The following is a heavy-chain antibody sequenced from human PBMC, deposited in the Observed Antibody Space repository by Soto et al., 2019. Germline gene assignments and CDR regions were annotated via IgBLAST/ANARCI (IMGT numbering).Heavy chain of an antibody. J-gene: IGHJ4*02. D-gene: IGHD4-17*01. CDR3: ARDYGDFYFDY. CDR1: GGSISRYY. Sequence: PSQTLSLTCTVSGGSISRYYWSWIRQPPGKGPEWIGYIYYRGSTNYKPSLKSRVTISVDTSKNQFSLKLSSVTAADTAVYYCARDYGDFYFDYWGQGTLVTVSS. V-gene: IGHV4-59*01. CDR2: IYYRGST.